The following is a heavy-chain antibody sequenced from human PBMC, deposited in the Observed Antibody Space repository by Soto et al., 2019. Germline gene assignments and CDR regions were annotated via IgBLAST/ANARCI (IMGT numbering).Heavy chain of an antibody. Sequence: GGSLRLSCAASGFTFSHYWMNWVRQAPGKGLLWVSRINPDGSSTSYADSVKGRFTISRDNAKNTLYLEMNSLRDEDTAVYYCAGGGDGSGSYYYSHTPYYYFMDFWAKGTTVTVSS. CDR3: AGGGDGSGSYYYSHTPYYYFMDF. CDR1: GFTFSHYW. CDR2: INPDGSST. J-gene: IGHJ6*03. D-gene: IGHD3-10*01. V-gene: IGHV3-74*01.